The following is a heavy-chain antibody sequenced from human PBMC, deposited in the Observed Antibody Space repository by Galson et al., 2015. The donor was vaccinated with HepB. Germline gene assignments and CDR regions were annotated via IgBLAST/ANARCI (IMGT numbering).Heavy chain of an antibody. CDR3: ARDGSSSWYRSQYNWFDP. D-gene: IGHD6-13*01. Sequence: SVKVSCKASGYTFTTYAIHWARQAPGQRLEWMGWINAGNGNTKYSQKFQGRVTITRDTSASTAYVELSRLRSEDTAVYYCARDGSSSWYRSQYNWFDPWGQGTLVTVSS. V-gene: IGHV1-3*01. CDR2: INAGNGNT. J-gene: IGHJ5*02. CDR1: GYTFTTYA.